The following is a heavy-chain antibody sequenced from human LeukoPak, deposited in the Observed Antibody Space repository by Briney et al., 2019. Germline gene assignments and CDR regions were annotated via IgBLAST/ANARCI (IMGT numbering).Heavy chain of an antibody. J-gene: IGHJ4*02. CDR2: INHSGST. CDR1: GGSFGGYY. CDR3: AXAPXAVAHGFFDY. D-gene: IGHD6-19*01. V-gene: IGHV4-34*01. Sequence: SETLSLTCAVYGGSFGGYYWSWIRQPPGKGLEWIGEINHSGSTNHNPSLKSRVTISVDTSKNQFSLKLSSVTAADTAVYYCAXAPXAVAHGFFDYWGQGTLVTVSS.